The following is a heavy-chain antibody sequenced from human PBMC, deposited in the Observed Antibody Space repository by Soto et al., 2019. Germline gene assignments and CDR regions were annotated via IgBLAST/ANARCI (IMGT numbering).Heavy chain of an antibody. CDR3: ARFDSGYGLDAFDI. J-gene: IGHJ3*02. Sequence: QVQLQESGPGLLNPSQTLSLTCTVSGGSISSGGYYWSWIRQHPGKGLEWIGYIYYSGSTYYNPSLKSRVTISVDTSKNQFSLKLSSVTAADTAVYYCARFDSGYGLDAFDIWGQGTMVTVSS. D-gene: IGHD5-12*01. CDR2: IYYSGST. V-gene: IGHV4-31*03. CDR1: GGSISSGGYY.